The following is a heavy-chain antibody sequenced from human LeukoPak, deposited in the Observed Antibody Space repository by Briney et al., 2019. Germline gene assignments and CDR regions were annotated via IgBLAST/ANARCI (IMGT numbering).Heavy chain of an antibody. CDR3: TRLRFLEWLFPDY. CDR2: IRSKAYGGTT. V-gene: IGHV3-49*04. CDR1: GFTFGDYA. Sequence: PGRSLRLSCTASGFTFGDYAMSWVRQAPGKGLEWVGFIRSKAYGGTTEYAASVKGRFTISRDDSKSIAYLQMNSLKTEDTAVCYCTRLRFLEWLFPDYWGQGTLVTVSS. J-gene: IGHJ4*02. D-gene: IGHD3-3*01.